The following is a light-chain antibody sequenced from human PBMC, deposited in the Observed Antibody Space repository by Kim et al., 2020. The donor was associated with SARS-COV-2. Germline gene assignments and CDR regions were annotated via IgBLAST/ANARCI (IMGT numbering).Light chain of an antibody. CDR3: QVWDSSSDRGV. CDR2: YDS. V-gene: IGLV3-21*04. J-gene: IGLJ3*02. Sequence: SYELTQPPSVSVAPAETARISCGGNNIGTKSVHWYQQKPGQAPVLVIYYDSDRPSGIPERFSGSNSGNTATLTISRVEAGDEADYYCQVWDSSSDRGVFGGGTQLTFL. CDR1: NIGTKS.